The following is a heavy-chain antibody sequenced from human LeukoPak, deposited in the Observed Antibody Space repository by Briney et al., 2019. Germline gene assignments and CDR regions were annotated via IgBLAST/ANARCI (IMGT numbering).Heavy chain of an antibody. Sequence: GASVNVSCKASGGTFSSYAISWVRQAPGQRLEWMGWINAANGSTKYSQKFQGRVTITRDTSASRAYMELSSLRSEDTAVYYCAGTYYYDSSGYYPAFDYWGQGTLVTVSS. CDR1: GGTFSSYA. V-gene: IGHV1-3*01. CDR3: AGTYYYDSSGYYPAFDY. CDR2: INAANGST. J-gene: IGHJ4*02. D-gene: IGHD3-22*01.